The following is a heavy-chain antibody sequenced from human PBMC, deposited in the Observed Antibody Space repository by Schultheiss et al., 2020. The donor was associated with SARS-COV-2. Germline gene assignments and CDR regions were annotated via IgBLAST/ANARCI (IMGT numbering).Heavy chain of an antibody. V-gene: IGHV3-23*01. CDR2: ISGSGGST. J-gene: IGHJ4*02. D-gene: IGHD5-12*01. Sequence: GGSLRLSCAASGFTFSSYAMSWVRQAPGKGLEWVSAISGSGGSTYYADSVKGRFTISRDNSKNTLYLQMNSLRAEDTAVYYCAVRGYSGYDYGYWGQGTLVTVSS. CDR3: AVRGYSGYDYGY. CDR1: GFTFSSYA.